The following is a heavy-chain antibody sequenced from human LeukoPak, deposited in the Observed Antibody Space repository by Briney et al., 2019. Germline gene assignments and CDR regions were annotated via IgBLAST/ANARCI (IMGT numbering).Heavy chain of an antibody. CDR3: ARVAGYDFWSGYYEH. Sequence: SETLSLTCTVSGGSISSYYWSWLRQPPGKGLEWIGYIYYSGSTNYNPSLKSRVTISVDTSKNQFSLKLSSVTAADTAVYYCARVAGYDFWSGYYEHWGQGTLVTVSS. D-gene: IGHD3-3*01. CDR1: GGSISSYY. J-gene: IGHJ1*01. V-gene: IGHV4-59*01. CDR2: IYYSGST.